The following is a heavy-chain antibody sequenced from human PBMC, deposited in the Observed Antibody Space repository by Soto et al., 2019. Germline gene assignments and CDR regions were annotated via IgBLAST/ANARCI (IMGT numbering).Heavy chain of an antibody. CDR3: ARAFGVARYGSGTRQWPRRGPEFDY. Sequence: ASVKVSCKASGYTFTSYYMHWVRQAPGQGLEWMGIINPSGGSTSYAQKFQGRVTMTRDTSTSTVYMELSSLRSEDTAVYYCARAFGVARYGSGTRQWPRRGPEFDYWGQGSLVTVSS. CDR1: GYTFTSYY. V-gene: IGHV1-46*01. D-gene: IGHD3-10*01. CDR2: INPSGGST. J-gene: IGHJ4*02.